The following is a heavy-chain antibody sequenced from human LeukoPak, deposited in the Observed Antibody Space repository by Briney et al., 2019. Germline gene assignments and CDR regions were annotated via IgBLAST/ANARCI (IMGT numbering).Heavy chain of an antibody. D-gene: IGHD3-10*01. Sequence: GGSLRLSCTASGFTFSSYWMSWVRQAPGKGLEWVANIKQDGSEKYYVDSVKGRFTISRDNAKNSLYLQMNSLRAEDTAVYYCARDSPGVLWFGEIDYWGQGTLVTVSS. CDR2: IKQDGSEK. V-gene: IGHV3-7*01. CDR3: ARDSPGVLWFGEIDY. J-gene: IGHJ4*02. CDR1: GFTFSSYW.